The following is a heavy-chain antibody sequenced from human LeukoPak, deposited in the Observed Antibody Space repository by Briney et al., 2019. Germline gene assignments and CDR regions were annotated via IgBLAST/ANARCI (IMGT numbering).Heavy chain of an antibody. CDR1: GGTFSSYA. CDR2: IIPILGIA. Sequence: GASVKVSCKVSGGTFSSYAISWVRQAPGRGLEWMGRIIPILGIANYAQKFQGRVTITADKSTSTAYMELSSLRSEDTAVYYCARAADQNWFDPWGQGTLVTVSS. V-gene: IGHV1-69*04. J-gene: IGHJ5*02. CDR3: ARAADQNWFDP.